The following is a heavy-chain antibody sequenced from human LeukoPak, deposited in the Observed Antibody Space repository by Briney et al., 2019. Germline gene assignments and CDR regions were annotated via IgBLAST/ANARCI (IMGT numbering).Heavy chain of an antibody. CDR2: ISYDGSNK. V-gene: IGHV3-30*18. CDR1: GFTFSSYG. CDR3: AKDRPYGDFHLDY. J-gene: IGHJ4*02. Sequence: GGSLRLSCAASGFTFSSYGMHWVRQAPGKGLEWVAVISYDGSNKYYADSVKGRFTISRDNSKNTLYLQMNSLRAEDTAVYYCAKDRPYGDFHLDYWGQGTLVTVSS. D-gene: IGHD4-17*01.